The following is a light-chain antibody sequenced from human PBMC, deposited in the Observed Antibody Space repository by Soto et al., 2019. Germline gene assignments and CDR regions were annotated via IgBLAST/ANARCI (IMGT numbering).Light chain of an antibody. CDR3: QQYNSYSGT. Sequence: DIQMTQSPSTLSASVGDRVTITCRASQSISSWLAWYQQKPGKAPKLLIYDASSLESGVPSRFSGSGSGTEFTLTISSLQPDDFATYYGQQYNSYSGTFGQGTKYEIK. V-gene: IGKV1-5*01. J-gene: IGKJ1*01. CDR1: QSISSW. CDR2: DAS.